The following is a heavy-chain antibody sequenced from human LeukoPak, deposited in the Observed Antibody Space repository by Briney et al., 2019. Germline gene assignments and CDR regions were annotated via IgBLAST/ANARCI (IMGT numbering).Heavy chain of an antibody. J-gene: IGHJ4*02. CDR2: INPSGGST. Sequence: ASVKVSCKASGATFSSYTISWVRQAPGQGLEWMGIINPSGGSTSYAQKFRGRVTMTRDTSTGTVYMELSRLRSEDTAVYYCARAQAQAYGLGSYYIPVISGPDYRGQGTLVTVSS. V-gene: IGHV1-46*01. CDR1: GATFSSYT. CDR3: ARAQAQAYGLGSYYIPVISGPDY. D-gene: IGHD3-10*01.